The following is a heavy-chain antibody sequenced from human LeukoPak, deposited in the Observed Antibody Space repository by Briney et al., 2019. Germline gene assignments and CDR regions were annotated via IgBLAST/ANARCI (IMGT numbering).Heavy chain of an antibody. CDR2: INAITGST. D-gene: IGHD3-16*01. J-gene: IGHJ4*02. Sequence: ASVNVSCKASGNTFISYYIHWVRQAPGQGREWMGMINAITGSTAYAQQFQGRVAMTTDKSTITVYMELSSLRFEDTAVYYCARADSFPGVAIPAYWGQGTLVTVSS. V-gene: IGHV1-46*01. CDR1: GNTFISYY. CDR3: ARADSFPGVAIPAY.